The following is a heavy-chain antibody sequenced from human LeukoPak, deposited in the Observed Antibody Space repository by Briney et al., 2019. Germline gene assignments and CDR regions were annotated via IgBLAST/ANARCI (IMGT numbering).Heavy chain of an antibody. D-gene: IGHD3-3*01. CDR2: IYTSGST. J-gene: IGHJ6*03. Sequence: SETLSLTCTVSGGSISSGSYYWSWIRQPAGKGLEWIGRIYTSGSTNYNPSLKSRVTISVDTSKNQFSLKMRSATAADTAVYYCASQISYYDFWSGSPSYYYYYMDVWGKGSTVTVSS. CDR1: GGSISSGSYY. V-gene: IGHV4-61*02. CDR3: ASQISYYDFWSGSPSYYYYYMDV.